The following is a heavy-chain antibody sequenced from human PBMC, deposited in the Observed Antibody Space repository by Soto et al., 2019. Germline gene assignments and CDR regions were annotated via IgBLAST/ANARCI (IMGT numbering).Heavy chain of an antibody. CDR2: ISGSGATI. CDR3: ASSSGDMDNYGLDV. CDR1: GFTFSSFA. D-gene: IGHD2-15*01. Sequence: PGGSLRLSCAVSGFTFSSFAMTWVRQAPGKGLEWVSVISGSGATIYYADSVKGRFTISRGNSKNTLLLQMHSLRADDTAVYYCASSSGDMDNYGLDVWGQGTTVTVSS. J-gene: IGHJ6*02. V-gene: IGHV3-23*01.